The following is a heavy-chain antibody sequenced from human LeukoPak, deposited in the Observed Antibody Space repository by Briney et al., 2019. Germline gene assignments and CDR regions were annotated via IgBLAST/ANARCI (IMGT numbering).Heavy chain of an antibody. D-gene: IGHD5-18*01. V-gene: IGHV4-34*01. J-gene: IGHJ4*02. CDR2: INHSRST. CDR3: ARGEAGTAMPYLGY. Sequence: PSETLSLTCAVSGGSISGYYWSWIRQSPGMGLEWIGEINHSRSTNYNPSLKSRFTISVDTSKNQFSLKLSSVTAADTAVYYCARGEAGTAMPYLGYWGQGTLVSVSS. CDR1: GGSISGYY.